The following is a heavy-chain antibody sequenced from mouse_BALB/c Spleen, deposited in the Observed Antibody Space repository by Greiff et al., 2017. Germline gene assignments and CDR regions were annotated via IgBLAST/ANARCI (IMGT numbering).Heavy chain of an antibody. V-gene: IGHV5-17*02. CDR1: GFTFSSFG. Sequence: EVKLVESGGGLVQPGGSRKLSCAASGFTFSSFGMHWVRQAPEKGLEWVAYISSGSSTIYYADTVKGRFTISRDNPKNTLFLQMTSLRSEDTAMYYCARGSPWFGYWGQGTLVTVSA. CDR2: ISSGSSTI. CDR3: ARGSPWFGY. J-gene: IGHJ3*01. D-gene: IGHD1-1*02.